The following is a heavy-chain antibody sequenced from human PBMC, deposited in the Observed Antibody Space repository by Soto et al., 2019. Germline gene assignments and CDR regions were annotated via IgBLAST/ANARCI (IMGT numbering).Heavy chain of an antibody. J-gene: IGHJ4*02. Sequence: SETLSLTCTVSGGSISSSSYYWGWIRQPPGKGLEWIGSIYYSGSTYYNPSLKSRVTISVDTSKNQFSLKLSSVTAADTAVYYCARREAYDSSGYYPLYYFDYWGQGTLVTVSS. CDR1: GGSISSSSYY. CDR2: IYYSGST. CDR3: ARREAYDSSGYYPLYYFDY. D-gene: IGHD3-22*01. V-gene: IGHV4-39*01.